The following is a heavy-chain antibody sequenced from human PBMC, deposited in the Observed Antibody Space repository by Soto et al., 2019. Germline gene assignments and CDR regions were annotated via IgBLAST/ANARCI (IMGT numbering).Heavy chain of an antibody. CDR2: IGVDGVTT. Sequence: EVQLLESGGDLVQPGGSLRLSCVASGFTFSNFGMSWVRQAPGQGLQWVSIIGVDGVTTYYADSVRGRFTISRDNSKNTLYLQINSLRAEDTAIYYCVKARTMAAPNDYFDYCGQGTLVTVSS. D-gene: IGHD6-19*01. J-gene: IGHJ4*02. CDR3: VKARTMAAPNDYFDY. CDR1: GFTFSNFG. V-gene: IGHV3-23*01.